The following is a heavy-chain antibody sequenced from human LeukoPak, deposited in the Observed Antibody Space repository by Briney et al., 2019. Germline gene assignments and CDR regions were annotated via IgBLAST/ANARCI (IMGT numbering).Heavy chain of an antibody. J-gene: IGHJ5*02. V-gene: IGHV1-8*01. CDR3: ARTHYDFWSGSRYNWFDP. CDR2: INPNSGNT. CDR1: GYTFTSYD. D-gene: IGHD3-3*01. Sequence: ASVKVSCKASGYTFTSYDINWVRQAAGQGLEWMGWINPNSGNTGYAQKFQGRVTMTRNTSISTAYMELSSLRSEDTAVYYCARTHYDFWSGSRYNWFDPWGQGTLVTVSS.